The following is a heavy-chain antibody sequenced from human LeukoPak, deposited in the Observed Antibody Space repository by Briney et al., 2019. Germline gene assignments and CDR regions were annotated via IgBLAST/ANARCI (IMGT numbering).Heavy chain of an antibody. Sequence: SETLSPTCTVSGYSISSGNYWGWIRQPPGKGPEWIGSIYHSGITYYNPSLKSRVSISVDTSKNLFSLRLSSVTAADTAEYYCARDGDFYYFDYWGQGTQVTVSS. J-gene: IGHJ4*02. V-gene: IGHV4-38-2*02. CDR2: IYHSGIT. CDR1: GYSISSGNY. CDR3: ARDGDFYYFDY.